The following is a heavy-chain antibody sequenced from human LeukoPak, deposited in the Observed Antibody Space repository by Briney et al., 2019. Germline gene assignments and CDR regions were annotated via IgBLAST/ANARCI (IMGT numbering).Heavy chain of an antibody. D-gene: IGHD2-15*01. V-gene: IGHV3-33*01. CDR2: IWSDGSNK. CDR3: ARVTMVAGASYNWFVV. J-gene: IGHJ5*02. Sequence: GRSLRLSCAASGFTFSNYGMHWVRQAPGKGPEWVAVIWSDGSNKHYADSARGRFTISRDNSKSTLYLQMNSLRADDTAVYYCARVTMVAGASYNWFVVWGQGTLVTVST. CDR1: GFTFSNYG.